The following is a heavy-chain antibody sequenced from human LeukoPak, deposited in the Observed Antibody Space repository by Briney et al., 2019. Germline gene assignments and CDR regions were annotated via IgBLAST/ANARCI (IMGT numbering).Heavy chain of an antibody. D-gene: IGHD3-10*01. J-gene: IGHJ3*02. CDR3: ARALRITMVRGVVEAFDI. V-gene: IGHV4-59*01. CDR2: IYYSGST. Sequence: SETLSLTCTVSGGSISSYYWSWIRQPPGKGLEWIGYIYYSGSTNYNPSLKSRVTISVDTSKNQFSLKLSSVTAADTAVYYCARALRITMVRGVVEAFDIWGQGTMVTVSS. CDR1: GGSISSYY.